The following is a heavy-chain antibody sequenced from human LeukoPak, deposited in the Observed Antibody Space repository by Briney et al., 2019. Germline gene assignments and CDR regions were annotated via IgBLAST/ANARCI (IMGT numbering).Heavy chain of an antibody. CDR1: GYTFTSYY. CDR3: ARDRDSDFSYYYYMDV. V-gene: IGHV1-46*01. J-gene: IGHJ6*03. D-gene: IGHD3-3*01. Sequence: ASVKLSCEASGYTFTSYYMQCVRDTPGQGLEWMGVINPSGGSTSYAQKFQGRVTMTRDTSTSTVYMELSSLRSEDTAVYCCARDRDSDFSYYYYMDVWGKGTTVTVSS. CDR2: INPSGGST.